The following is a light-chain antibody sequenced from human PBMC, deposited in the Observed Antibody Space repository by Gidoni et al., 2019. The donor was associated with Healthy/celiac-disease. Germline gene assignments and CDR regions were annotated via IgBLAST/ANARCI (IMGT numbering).Light chain of an antibody. Sequence: AIRMTQSPSSFSASTGDRVTITCRASQGISSYLAWYQQKPGKAPKLLIYAASTLQSGVPSRFSVSGSWTDFTLTISCLQSEDFATYYCQQYYSYPVFGGXTKVEIK. J-gene: IGKJ4*01. CDR1: QGISSY. CDR3: QQYYSYPV. V-gene: IGKV1-8*01. CDR2: AAS.